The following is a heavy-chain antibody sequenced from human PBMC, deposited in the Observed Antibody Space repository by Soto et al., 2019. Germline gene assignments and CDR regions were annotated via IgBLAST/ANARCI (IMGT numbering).Heavy chain of an antibody. CDR2: ISGSGGRT. Sequence: EVQLLESGGGLVQPGGSLRLSCAASGFTFSSYAMSWVRQTPGKGLEWVSAISGSGGRTYYADSVKGRFTISRDNSKNTLYLQMNSLRAEDTAVYYCAKEGVRFLEWLFPLDYWGQGTLVTVSS. D-gene: IGHD3-3*01. CDR3: AKEGVRFLEWLFPLDY. CDR1: GFTFSSYA. J-gene: IGHJ4*02. V-gene: IGHV3-23*01.